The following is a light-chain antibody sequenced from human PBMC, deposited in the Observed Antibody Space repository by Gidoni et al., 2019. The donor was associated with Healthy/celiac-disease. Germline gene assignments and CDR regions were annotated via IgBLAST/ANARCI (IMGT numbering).Light chain of an antibody. Sequence: QSALTQPASVSGSPGQSLTISCTGTSSDVGGYNYVSWYQQHPGKAPKLMIYEVSNRPSGVSNRSSGSKSGNTASLTISGLQAEDEADYYCSSYTSSSTPKVFGGGTKLTVL. J-gene: IGLJ3*02. CDR2: EVS. V-gene: IGLV2-14*01. CDR1: SSDVGGYNY. CDR3: SSYTSSSTPKV.